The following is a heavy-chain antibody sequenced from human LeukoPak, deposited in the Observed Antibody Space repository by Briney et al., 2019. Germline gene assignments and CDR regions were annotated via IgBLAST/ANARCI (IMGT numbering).Heavy chain of an antibody. V-gene: IGHV4-59*01. CDR3: ARGRGDSKGTSFDF. J-gene: IGHJ4*02. CDR1: GGSMNNYY. Sequence: SETLSLTCTVSGGSMNNYYCSWIRQSPGKGLEWVGYIYHTGSATYKPSLKSRVTLSLDTSKNQFSLRLNSVTAADTAVYYCARGRGDSKGTSFDFWGQGTLVTVSS. CDR2: IYHTGSA. D-gene: IGHD3-22*01.